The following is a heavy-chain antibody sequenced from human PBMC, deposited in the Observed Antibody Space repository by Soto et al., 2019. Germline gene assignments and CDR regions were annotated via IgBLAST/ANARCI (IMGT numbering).Heavy chain of an antibody. CDR3: ARVRDLITTETIDY. V-gene: IGHV4-30-4*01. Sequence: PSETLSLTCTVSGGSISSGDYYWSWIRQPPGKGLEWIGYIYYSGSTYYNPSLKSRVTISVDTSKNQFSLKLSSVTAADTAVYYCARVRDLITTETIDYWGQGTLVTVSS. D-gene: IGHD3-22*01. CDR2: IYYSGST. CDR1: GGSISSGDYY. J-gene: IGHJ4*02.